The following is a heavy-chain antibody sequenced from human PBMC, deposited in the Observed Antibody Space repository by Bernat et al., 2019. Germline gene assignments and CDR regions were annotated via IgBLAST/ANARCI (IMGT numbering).Heavy chain of an antibody. CDR3: ARGGGMATVHFDY. J-gene: IGHJ4*02. CDR2: INPNSGGT. D-gene: IGHD5-24*01. Sequence: QVQLVQSGAEVKKPGASVKVSCKASGYTFTGYYMHWVRQAPGQGLEWMGWINPNSGGTNYAQKFQGWVTMTRDTSISKAYMELSRLRSDETAVYSCARGGGMATVHFDYWGQGTLVTVSS. V-gene: IGHV1-2*04. CDR1: GYTFTGYY.